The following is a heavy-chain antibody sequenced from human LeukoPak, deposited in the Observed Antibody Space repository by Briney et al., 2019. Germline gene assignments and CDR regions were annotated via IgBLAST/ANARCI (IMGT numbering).Heavy chain of an antibody. CDR1: GGSISSSSYY. CDR2: IYYSGST. D-gene: IGHD6-6*01. CDR3: ARQSIAAYSFDY. V-gene: IGHV4-39*01. J-gene: IGHJ4*02. Sequence: PSETLSLTCTVSGGSISSSSYYWGWIRQPPGKGLEWIGSIYYSGSTYYNPSLKSRVTISVDTSKNQFSLKLSSVTAADTAVYYCARQSIAAYSFDYWGQGTLVTVSS.